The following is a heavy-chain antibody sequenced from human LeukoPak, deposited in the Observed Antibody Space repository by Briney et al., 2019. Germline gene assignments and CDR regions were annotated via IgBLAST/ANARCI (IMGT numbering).Heavy chain of an antibody. CDR1: GYTFTSHH. V-gene: IGHV1-8*01. D-gene: IGHD7-27*01. CDR2: MNPDTGNT. CDR3: ARGRPTNLGGIY. Sequence: ASVKVSXKASGYTFTSHHINWVRQAAGQGLEWMGWMNPDTGNTAYAQKFQARVTMTWDTSISTAYMELGSLRSEDTAVYYCARGRPTNLGGIYWGQGTLVTVSS. J-gene: IGHJ4*02.